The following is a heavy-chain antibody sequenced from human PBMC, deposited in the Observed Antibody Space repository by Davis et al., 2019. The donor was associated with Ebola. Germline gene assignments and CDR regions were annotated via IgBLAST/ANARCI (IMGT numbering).Heavy chain of an antibody. V-gene: IGHV1-2*06. CDR2: INPNSGVT. J-gene: IGHJ4*02. CDR1: GYTFTAYY. CDR3: ARASSDY. Sequence: AVSVKVSCKVSGYTFTAYYLHWVRQAPGQGLEWMGRINPNSGVTNYAQKFQGRVTMTRDTSISTSYMELRRLRSDDTAVYYCARASSDYWGQGTLVTVSS.